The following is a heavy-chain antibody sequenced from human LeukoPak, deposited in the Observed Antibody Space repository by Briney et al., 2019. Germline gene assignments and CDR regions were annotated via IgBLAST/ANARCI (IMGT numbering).Heavy chain of an antibody. Sequence: SETLSLTCNVSGGSISSTSYYWGWIRQPPGKGLEWIGSIYYSGTTYYSPSLKSRVTISVHTYKNQFSLRLSSVTAADTAVYYCARQQCNGGSCYSRAIWFDPWGQGTLVTVSS. J-gene: IGHJ5*02. CDR1: GGSISSTSYY. V-gene: IGHV4-39*01. CDR3: ARQQCNGGSCYSRAIWFDP. D-gene: IGHD2-15*01. CDR2: IYYSGTT.